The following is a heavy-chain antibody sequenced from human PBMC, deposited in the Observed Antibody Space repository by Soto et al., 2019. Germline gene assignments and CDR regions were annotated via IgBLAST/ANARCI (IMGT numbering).Heavy chain of an antibody. V-gene: IGHV5-51*01. J-gene: IGHJ6*02. D-gene: IGHD3-9*01. Sequence: GESLKISCKGSGYNFAGYWIACVRQMPGKGLELMGIIYPSDSDTRYRPSFQGQVTISADKSISTAYLQWSSLKASDTAMYYCALTGKDYYGMDVWGQGTTVTAP. CDR2: IYPSDSDT. CDR1: GYNFAGYW. CDR3: ALTGKDYYGMDV.